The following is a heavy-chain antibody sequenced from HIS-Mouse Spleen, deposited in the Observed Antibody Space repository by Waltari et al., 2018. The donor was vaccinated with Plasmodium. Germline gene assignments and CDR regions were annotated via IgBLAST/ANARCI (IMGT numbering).Heavy chain of an antibody. V-gene: IGHV3-30*04. CDR3: ARDPFYVDTAMVLDC. CDR1: GFTFRSYA. J-gene: IGHJ4*02. Sequence: QVQLVESGGGVVQPGRSLRLSFAASGFTFRSYAMHWVRQAPGKGMEWVAVISYDGSNKYYADSVKGRFTISRDNSKNTLYLQMNSLRAEDTAVYYCARDPFYVDTAMVLDCWGQGTLVTVSS. D-gene: IGHD5-18*01. CDR2: ISYDGSNK.